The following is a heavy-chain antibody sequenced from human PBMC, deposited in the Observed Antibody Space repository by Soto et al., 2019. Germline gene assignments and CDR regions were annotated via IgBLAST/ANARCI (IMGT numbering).Heavy chain of an antibody. CDR2: IYWNNDR. V-gene: IGHV2-5*01. J-gene: IGHJ5*02. Sequence: QITLKESGPTLLEPTQTLTLTCSFSGFSLTTGGVGVGWLRQAPGKALECLGIIYWNNDRRYNPSLKSRLSITNDTSKNQVVLTMTYMEPEDTAIYFCAHRVNYNSYWDVGWFDPWGQGTLVTVS. CDR1: GFSLTTGGVG. CDR3: AHRVNYNSYWDVGWFDP. D-gene: IGHD3-10*01.